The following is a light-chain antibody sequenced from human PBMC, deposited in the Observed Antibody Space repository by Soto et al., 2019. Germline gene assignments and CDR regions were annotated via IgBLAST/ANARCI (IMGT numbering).Light chain of an antibody. J-gene: IGKJ1*01. Sequence: ENVLTQSLGTLSLSTGERATLSCWASQSVGTRLAWYQQKPGQPPRLLIYGASNRATGIPDKFSGSGSGTDFTLTIIRLEPEDFAVYYCQHYGTSPRPFGQVTKV. CDR2: GAS. V-gene: IGKV3-20*01. CDR1: QSVGTR. CDR3: QHYGTSPRP.